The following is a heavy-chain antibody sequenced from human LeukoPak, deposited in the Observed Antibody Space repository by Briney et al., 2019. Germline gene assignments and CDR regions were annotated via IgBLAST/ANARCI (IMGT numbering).Heavy chain of an antibody. V-gene: IGHV5-51*01. CDR3: ARLLAAPYYINF. J-gene: IGHJ4*02. CDR1: GYKFTNYW. D-gene: IGHD6-25*01. CDR2: IYPRDSDT. Sequence: NHGESLKISCKGSGYKFTNYWIAWVRQMPGQGLEWLGIIYPRDSDTRYSPSFQGQVSISVDTSIDTAYLQWSCVKASDTAMYYCARLLAAPYYINFWGQGTLVTVSS.